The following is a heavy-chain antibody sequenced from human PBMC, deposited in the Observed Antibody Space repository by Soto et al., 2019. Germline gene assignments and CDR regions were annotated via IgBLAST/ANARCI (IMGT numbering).Heavy chain of an antibody. V-gene: IGHV3-15*01. CDR1: GITFINAW. J-gene: IGHJ4*02. Sequence: EVQLVESGGDLVKPGGCLRLSCVASGITFINAWMSLVRQAPGKGLEWVGRINNRADGGTTDYAAPVRGRFTISRDDSKNTLFLQMNNLEAEDTAVYYCTTDPGDYEDFWGQGTLVTVSS. CDR3: TTDPGDYEDF. D-gene: IGHD4-17*01. CDR2: INNRADGGTT.